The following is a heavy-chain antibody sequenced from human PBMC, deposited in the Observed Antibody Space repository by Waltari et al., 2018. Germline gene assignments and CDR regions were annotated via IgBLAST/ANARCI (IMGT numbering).Heavy chain of an antibody. CDR2: IYYSGST. D-gene: IGHD3-9*01. J-gene: IGHJ3*02. CDR3: ARVESVWYDILTGSAAFDI. CDR1: GGPISRYY. V-gene: IGHV4-59*01. Sequence: QVQLQESGPGLVKPSETLSLTCTVSGGPISRYYWSWIRRPPGQGLEWIGYIYYSGSTNYNPSLKSRVTISVDTSKNQFSRKLSSVTAADTAVYYCARVESVWYDILTGSAAFDIWGQGTMVTVSS.